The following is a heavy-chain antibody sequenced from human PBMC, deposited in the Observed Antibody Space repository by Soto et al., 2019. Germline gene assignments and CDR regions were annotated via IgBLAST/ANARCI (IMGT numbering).Heavy chain of an antibody. CDR3: ARDLYASGIWYGMDV. Sequence: SETLSLTCTVSGGSISSYYWNWIRQPAGKGLEWIGRIYSSGSTNYNPSLNGRVTMSLDTSKNQLSLRLSSVAAADTAMYYCARDLYASGIWYGMDVWGQGTTVTVSS. D-gene: IGHD3-10*01. J-gene: IGHJ6*02. CDR1: GGSISSYY. CDR2: IYSSGST. V-gene: IGHV4-4*07.